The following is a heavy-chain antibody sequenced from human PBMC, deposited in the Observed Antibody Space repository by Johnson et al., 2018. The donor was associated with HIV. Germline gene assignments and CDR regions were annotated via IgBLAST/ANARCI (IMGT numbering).Heavy chain of an antibody. Sequence: QVQLVESGGGVVQPGRSLRLSCAASGFTFRSYAMHWVRQAPGKGLEWVAVISYDGSNKYYADSVKGRFTISRDNSKNTLYLQMNSLRVEDTAVYYCARPIARGASNIWGQGTMVTVSS. CDR1: GFTFRSYA. J-gene: IGHJ3*02. CDR3: ARPIARGASNI. D-gene: IGHD1-26*01. CDR2: ISYDGSNK. V-gene: IGHV3-30*04.